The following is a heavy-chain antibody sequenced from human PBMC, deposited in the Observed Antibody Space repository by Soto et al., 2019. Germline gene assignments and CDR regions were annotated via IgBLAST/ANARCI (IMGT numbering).Heavy chain of an antibody. J-gene: IGHJ4*02. V-gene: IGHV3-30-3*01. D-gene: IGHD3-3*01. Sequence: QVQLVESGGGVVQPGRSLRLSCAASGFTFSSYAMHWVRQAPGKGLEWVAVISYDGSNKYYADSVKGRFTISRDSSKNTLYLQMNSLRAEDTAVYYCARPPTIFGVVILEYWGQGTLVTVPS. CDR1: GFTFSSYA. CDR3: ARPPTIFGVVILEY. CDR2: ISYDGSNK.